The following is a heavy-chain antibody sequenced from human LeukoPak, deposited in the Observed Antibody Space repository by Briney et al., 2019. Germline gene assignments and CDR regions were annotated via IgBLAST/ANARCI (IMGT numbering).Heavy chain of an antibody. J-gene: IGHJ4*02. CDR3: ARDRLTYYFDY. D-gene: IGHD3-16*01. CDR1: GGSISSYY. V-gene: IGHV4-59*01. Sequence: SGTLSLTCTVSGGSISSYYWSWIRQPPGKGLEWIGYIYYSGSTNYNPSLKSRVTISVDTSKNQFSLKLSSVTAADTAVYYCARDRLTYYFDYWGQGTLVTVSS. CDR2: IYYSGST.